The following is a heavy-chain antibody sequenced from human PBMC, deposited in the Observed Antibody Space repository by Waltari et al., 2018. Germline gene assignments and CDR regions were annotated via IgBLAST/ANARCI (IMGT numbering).Heavy chain of an antibody. CDR1: GFTFSSYA. CDR2: ISGSGGST. V-gene: IGHV3-23*01. D-gene: IGHD3-3*01. CDR3: AKDLTYYDFWSGLAYYYYGMDV. J-gene: IGHJ6*02. Sequence: EVQLLESGGGLVQPGGSLRLSCAASGFTFSSYAMSWVRQAPGTGLEWVSAISGSGGSTYYADSVKGRFTISRDNSKNTLYLQMNSLRAEDTAVYYCAKDLTYYDFWSGLAYYYYGMDVWGQGTTVTVSS.